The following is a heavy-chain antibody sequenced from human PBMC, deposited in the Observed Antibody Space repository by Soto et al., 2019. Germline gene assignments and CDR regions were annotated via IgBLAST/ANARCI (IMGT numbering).Heavy chain of an antibody. CDR3: ARGYSGYDYNFDY. V-gene: IGHV4-31*03. J-gene: IGHJ4*01. CDR1: GASITSGGYY. Sequence: SETLSLTCTVSGASITSGGYYWSWIRQHPEKGLECLGYIYNTGNAYYNPSLKSRVTISIDTSEDQFSLKVNSVTAADTAVYFCARGYSGYDYNFDYWGQGIPVTVS. CDR2: IYNTGNA. D-gene: IGHD5-12*01.